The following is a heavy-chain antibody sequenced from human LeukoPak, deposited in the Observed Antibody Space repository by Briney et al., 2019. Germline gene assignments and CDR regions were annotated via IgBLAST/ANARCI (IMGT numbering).Heavy chain of an antibody. V-gene: IGHV4-4*08. CDR3: AREGLNMVRGVIPKEAWGWFDP. J-gene: IGHJ5*02. CDR1: GDSISSYY. CDR2: IYYSGST. Sequence: SETLSLTCTVSGDSISSYYWSWIRQPPGKGLEWIGYIYYSGSTNYNPSLESRVTISIDTSKNQFSLKLSSVTAADTAVYYCAREGLNMVRGVIPKEAWGWFDPWGQGTLVTVSS. D-gene: IGHD3-10*01.